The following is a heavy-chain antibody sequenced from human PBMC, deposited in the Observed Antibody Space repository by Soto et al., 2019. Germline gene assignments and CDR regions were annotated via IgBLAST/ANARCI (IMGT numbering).Heavy chain of an antibody. CDR2: FDPEDGET. Sequence: ASVKVSCKVSGYALTELSMHWVRQAPGKGLEWMGGFDPEDGETIYAQKFQGRVTMTEDTSTDTAYMELSSLRSEDTAVYYCATHYDSSGYYLDHWGQGTLVTAPQ. CDR3: ATHYDSSGYYLDH. V-gene: IGHV1-24*01. J-gene: IGHJ4*02. CDR1: GYALTELS. D-gene: IGHD3-22*01.